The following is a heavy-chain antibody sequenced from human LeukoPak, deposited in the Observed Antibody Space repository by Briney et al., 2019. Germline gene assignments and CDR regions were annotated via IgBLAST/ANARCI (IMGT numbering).Heavy chain of an antibody. V-gene: IGHV1-46*01. Sequence: ASVKVSFKASGYPFTSYYMHWVRPAPGQGVEWMGIINPSGGSTSYAQKFQGRVTMTRDMSTSTVYMELSSLRSEDTAVYYCARVAYDYVWGSYPEGYYYYYMDVWGKGTTVTVSS. CDR3: ARVAYDYVWGSYPEGYYYYYMDV. D-gene: IGHD3-16*02. CDR2: INPSGGST. J-gene: IGHJ6*03. CDR1: GYPFTSYY.